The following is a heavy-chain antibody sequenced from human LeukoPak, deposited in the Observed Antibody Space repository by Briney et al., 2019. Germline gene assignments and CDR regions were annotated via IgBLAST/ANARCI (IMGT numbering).Heavy chain of an antibody. J-gene: IGHJ3*02. V-gene: IGHV3-30*02. CDR3: AKSKPPREYCSVTTCYAGFGAFDI. D-gene: IGHD2-2*01. Sequence: GGSLRLSCVASGYSFSSYGMQWVRQAPGKGLEWVAVIWYDGSKKYYADSVKGRFTISRDDSKNTLYLQMNSLRPEDTAIYYCAKSKPPREYCSVTTCYAGFGAFDIWGQGTMVTVFS. CDR1: GYSFSSYG. CDR2: IWYDGSKK.